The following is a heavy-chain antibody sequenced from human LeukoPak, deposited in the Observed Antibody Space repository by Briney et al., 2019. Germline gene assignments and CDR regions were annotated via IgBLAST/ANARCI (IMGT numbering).Heavy chain of an antibody. Sequence: SETLSLTCTVSGGSFSSYYWSWIRQPAGKGLEWIGRIYTSGSTNYNPSLKGRVTMSVDTSKNQFSLKLSSVTAADTAVYYCARVGYSSSSGNIFDYWGQGTLVTVSS. CDR2: IYTSGST. J-gene: IGHJ4*02. D-gene: IGHD6-13*01. CDR1: GGSFSSYY. CDR3: ARVGYSSSSGNIFDY. V-gene: IGHV4-4*07.